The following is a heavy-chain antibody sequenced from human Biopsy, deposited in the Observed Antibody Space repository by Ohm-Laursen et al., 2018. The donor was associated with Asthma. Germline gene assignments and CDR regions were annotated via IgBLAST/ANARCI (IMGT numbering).Heavy chain of an antibody. CDR2: MNHSGSP. CDR3: VRHQYSSSWSTFDY. V-gene: IGHV4-39*01. Sequence: SDTLSLTCVVYGGSFSSIYWSWIRPTPGKGMVWIGSMNHSGSPYYHPSLKSRSTITLDTPKNLLTLKRSSVTAADTAVYFWVRHQYSSSWSTFDYWGQGALVTVSS. D-gene: IGHD3-22*01. CDR1: GGSFSSIY. J-gene: IGHJ4*02.